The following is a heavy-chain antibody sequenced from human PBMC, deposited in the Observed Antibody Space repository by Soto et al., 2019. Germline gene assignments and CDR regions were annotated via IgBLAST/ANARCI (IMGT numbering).Heavy chain of an antibody. CDR3: ERVRGGFSRGGDY. D-gene: IGHD2-15*01. V-gene: IGHV4-61*01. CDR1: CGSVSSGSYY. CDR2: IYSSVTT. Sequence: QVQLQESGPGLVKPSETLSLTCAVSCGSVSSGSYYWTWIRQPPVRGLEWIGYIYSSVTTDSNPSLKSRVTISMDTSKNQFSLNLNSGTAADTAVYYFERVRGGFSRGGDYWGQGTLVTVSS. J-gene: IGHJ4*02.